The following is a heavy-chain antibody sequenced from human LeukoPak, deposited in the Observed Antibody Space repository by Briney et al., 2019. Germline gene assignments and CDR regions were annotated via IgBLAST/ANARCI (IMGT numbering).Heavy chain of an antibody. CDR2: IYPGDSDT. J-gene: IGHJ5*02. V-gene: IGHV5-51*01. CDR3: ARSASIAARKNWFDP. D-gene: IGHD6-6*01. CDR1: GYSFTSYW. Sequence: GESLKISCKGSGYSFTSYWIGWVRQMPGKGLEWMGIIYPGDSDTRYSPSFQGQVTISADKSISTAYLQWSSLKASDTAIYYCARSASIAARKNWFDPWGQGTLVTVSS.